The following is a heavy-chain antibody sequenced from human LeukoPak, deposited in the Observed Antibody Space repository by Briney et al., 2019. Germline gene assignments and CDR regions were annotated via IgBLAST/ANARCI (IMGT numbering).Heavy chain of an antibody. D-gene: IGHD5-12*01. V-gene: IGHV3-23*01. CDR1: GFAFSSYA. Sequence: PGGSLRLSCAASGFAFSSYAMSWGGQAPGKGLEWVSAISGSGGSTYYADSVKGRFTISRDNSKNTLYLQMNSLRAEDTAVYYCARGSGYVSDWGQGTLVTVSS. CDR3: ARGSGYVSD. J-gene: IGHJ4*02. CDR2: ISGSGGST.